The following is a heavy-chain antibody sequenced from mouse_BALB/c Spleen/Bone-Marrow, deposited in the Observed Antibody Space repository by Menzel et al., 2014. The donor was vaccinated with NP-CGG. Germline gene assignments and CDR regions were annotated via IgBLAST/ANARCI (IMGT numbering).Heavy chain of an antibody. D-gene: IGHD4-1*01. V-gene: IGHV5-12-2*01. CDR3: ARHETGTGQYFDY. CDR2: ISNGGGNT. CDR1: GLTFSNYN. J-gene: IGHJ2*01. Sequence: EVQLQQSGGDLVQPGGSLKLPCAASGLTFSNYNISWVRQTPEKRLERVAYISNGGGNTYYPDTVKGRFTISRDNAKNTLYLQMTSLKSEDTAIYYCARHETGTGQYFDYWGQGTTLTVSS.